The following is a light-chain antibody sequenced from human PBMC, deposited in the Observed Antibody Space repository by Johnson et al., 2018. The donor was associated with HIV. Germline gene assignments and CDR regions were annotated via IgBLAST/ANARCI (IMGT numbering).Light chain of an antibody. J-gene: IGLJ1*01. CDR3: GTWDNSLIPVYV. CDR2: DTD. CDR1: SSNIGNNS. Sequence: QSVLTQPPSVSAAPGQKVTIPCSGNSSNIGNNSVSWCQRLPGTAPKLLIHDTDERPPGIPDRFSGSKSGTSATLGITGLQTGDEADYYCGTWDNSLIPVYVFGTATRVSVL. V-gene: IGLV1-51*01.